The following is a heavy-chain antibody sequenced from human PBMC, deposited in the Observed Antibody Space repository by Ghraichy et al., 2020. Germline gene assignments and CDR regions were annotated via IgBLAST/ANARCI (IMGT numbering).Heavy chain of an antibody. D-gene: IGHD2-15*01. V-gene: IGHV3-53*01. J-gene: IGHJ6*03. CDR1: GFTVSSNY. Sequence: GGSLRLSCAASGFTVSSNYVSWVRQAPGKGLEWVSIIYSGGSTYYADSVKGRFTISRDNSQNTLYLQMNSLRAEDTAVYYCARDTPYYYYMDVWGKGTTVTVSS. CDR2: IYSGGST. CDR3: ARDTPYYYYMDV.